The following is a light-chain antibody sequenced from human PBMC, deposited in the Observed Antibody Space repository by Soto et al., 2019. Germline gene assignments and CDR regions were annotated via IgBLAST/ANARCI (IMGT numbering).Light chain of an antibody. CDR1: SSDVGGYNY. Sequence: QSALAQPASVSGSPGQSITISCAGTSSDVGGYNYVSWYQHHPGKAPKLIIFDVTYRPSGVSNRFSGSKSGNTASLTISGLQSEDEADYYCTSYTSISTRVVFGGGTNSPS. V-gene: IGLV2-14*03. CDR2: DVT. J-gene: IGLJ3*02. CDR3: TSYTSISTRVV.